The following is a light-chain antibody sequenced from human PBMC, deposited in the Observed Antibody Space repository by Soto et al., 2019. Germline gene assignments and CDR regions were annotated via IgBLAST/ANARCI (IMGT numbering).Light chain of an antibody. V-gene: IGLV1-47*01. Sequence: QPVLTQPPSASGTPGQRVTISCSGSSSNIGSNYVYWYQQLPGTAPKLLIYRNDQRPSGVPDRFSGSKSGTSASLAISGLRSEDEADYYCAAWDDSLSGQVFGGGTKRPS. CDR1: SSNIGSNY. J-gene: IGLJ2*01. CDR2: RND. CDR3: AAWDDSLSGQV.